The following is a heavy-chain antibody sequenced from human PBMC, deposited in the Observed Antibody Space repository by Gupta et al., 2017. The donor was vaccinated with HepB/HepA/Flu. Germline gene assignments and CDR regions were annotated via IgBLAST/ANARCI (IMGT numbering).Heavy chain of an antibody. J-gene: IGHJ5*02. V-gene: IGHV4-59*08. D-gene: IGHD1/OR15-1a*01. CDR3: ARLVNRWWFDP. CDR2: IYYSGST. Sequence: QVQLQESGPGLVKPSETLSLTCTVSGGSISRYYWSWIRQPPGKGLEWIGYIYYSGSTNYNPSLKSRVTISVDTSKNQFSLKLSSVTAADTAVYYCARLVNRWWFDPWGQGTLVTVAS. CDR1: GGSISRYY.